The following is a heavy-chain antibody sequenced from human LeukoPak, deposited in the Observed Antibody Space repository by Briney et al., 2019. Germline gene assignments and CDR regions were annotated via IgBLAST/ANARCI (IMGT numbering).Heavy chain of an antibody. CDR1: GYTFTRYG. J-gene: IGHJ4*02. D-gene: IGHD4-17*01. CDR3: ARGTYGDRLGIDY. CDR2: ISAYNGNT. Sequence: GASVKAACKASGYTFTRYGISWVGHPPGQGLDWLGWISAYNGNTNYAQKLQGRVTMTTDTSTSTAYMELRSLRSDDTAVYYCARGTYGDRLGIDYWGQGTLVTVSS. V-gene: IGHV1-18*01.